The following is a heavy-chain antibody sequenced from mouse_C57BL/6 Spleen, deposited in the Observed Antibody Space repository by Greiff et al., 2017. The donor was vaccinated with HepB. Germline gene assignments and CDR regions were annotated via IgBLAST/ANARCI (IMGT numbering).Heavy chain of an antibody. CDR3: TRRGEGLRPWFAY. CDR2: IDPETGGT. J-gene: IGHJ3*01. D-gene: IGHD2-4*01. V-gene: IGHV1-15*01. CDR1: GYTFTDYE. Sequence: QVQLQQSGAELVRPGASVTLSCKASGYTFTDYEMHWVKQTPVHGLEWIGAIDPETGGTAYNQKFKGKAILTADKSSSTAYMELRSLTSEDSAVYYCTRRGEGLRPWFAYWGQGTLVTVSA.